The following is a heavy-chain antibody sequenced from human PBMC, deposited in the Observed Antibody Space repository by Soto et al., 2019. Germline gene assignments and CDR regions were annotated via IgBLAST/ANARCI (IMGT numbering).Heavy chain of an antibody. CDR1: GYTFTSYY. J-gene: IGHJ4*02. CDR3: VRAWDTAMVTGY. V-gene: IGHV1-46*01. Sequence: QVQLVQSGAEVKKPGASVKVSCKASGYTFTSYYMHWVRQAPGQGLEWMGIINPSGGRTSYAQKFEGRVTMTRDTSTGTVDMELSSLGSEDTAVYYGVRAWDTAMVTGYWGQETLVTASS. CDR2: INPSGGRT. D-gene: IGHD5-18*01.